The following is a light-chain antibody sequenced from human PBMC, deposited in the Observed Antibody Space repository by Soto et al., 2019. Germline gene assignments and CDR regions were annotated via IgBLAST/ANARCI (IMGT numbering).Light chain of an antibody. CDR1: QGISSA. V-gene: IGKV1-13*02. J-gene: IGKJ4*01. CDR2: DAS. Sequence: AIQLTQSASPLPASVGDRVTITCRASQGISSALDWYQQKPGKAPKLLIYDASNLESGAPSRFSGSGSGTDFTLTINTLLSEDVPTYYCQQFNSFPLTVRGGTKVEIK. CDR3: QQFNSFPLT.